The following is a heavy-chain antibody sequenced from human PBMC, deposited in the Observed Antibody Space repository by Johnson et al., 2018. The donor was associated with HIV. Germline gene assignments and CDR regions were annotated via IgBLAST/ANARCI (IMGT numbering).Heavy chain of an antibody. CDR1: GFTFSDYY. D-gene: IGHD6-19*01. V-gene: IGHV3-11*04. Sequence: QVQLVESGGGLVKPGGSLRLSCVASGFTFSDYYMTWIRQAPRKGLEWVSYISSSGSTIYYADSVKGRFTISRDNARNSLFLQMNSLRAEDTAVYDCARIPGSGWEHDAFDIWGQGTLVTVSS. J-gene: IGHJ3*02. CDR2: ISSSGSTI. CDR3: ARIPGSGWEHDAFDI.